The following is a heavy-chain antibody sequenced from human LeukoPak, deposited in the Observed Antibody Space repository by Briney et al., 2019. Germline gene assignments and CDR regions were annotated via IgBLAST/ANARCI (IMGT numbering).Heavy chain of an antibody. CDR3: ARDSQNYDYVWGSYRPLDY. V-gene: IGHV1-69*13. CDR1: GYTFTSYD. D-gene: IGHD3-16*02. CDR2: IIPIFGKA. J-gene: IGHJ4*02. Sequence: SVKVSCKASGYTFTSYDINWVRQAPGQGLEWMGGIIPIFGKANYAQKFQGRVTITADESTNTAYMELSSLRSEDTAVHYCARDSQNYDYVWGSYRPLDYWGQGTLVTVSS.